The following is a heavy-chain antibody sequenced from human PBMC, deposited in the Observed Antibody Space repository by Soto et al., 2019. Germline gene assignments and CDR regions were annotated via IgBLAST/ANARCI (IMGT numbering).Heavy chain of an antibody. Sequence: GESLKISCKGSGYSFTSYWIGWVRQMPGKGLEWMGIIYPGDSDTRYSPSFQGQVTISADKSISTAYLQWSSLKASDTAMYYCARRIGGVTTGRWWFDPWGQGTLVTVSS. CDR1: GYSFTSYW. V-gene: IGHV5-51*01. CDR2: IYPGDSDT. CDR3: ARRIGGVTTGRWWFDP. J-gene: IGHJ5*02. D-gene: IGHD4-17*01.